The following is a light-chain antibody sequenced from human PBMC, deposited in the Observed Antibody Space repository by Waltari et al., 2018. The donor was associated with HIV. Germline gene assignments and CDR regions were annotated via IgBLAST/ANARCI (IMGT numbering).Light chain of an antibody. V-gene: IGLV3-19*01. J-gene: IGLJ1*01. CDR3: HSRDSSGYSYV. CDR1: SLRSYY. Sequence: SSELTQDPDVSVALGQTLKITCQGDSLRSYYANWYQQKPGQAPVLVLHAKNSRPSGVPDRFSGSTSGSTASLTITGAQAEDEAVYHCHSRDSSGYSYVFGNGTQVTVL. CDR2: AKN.